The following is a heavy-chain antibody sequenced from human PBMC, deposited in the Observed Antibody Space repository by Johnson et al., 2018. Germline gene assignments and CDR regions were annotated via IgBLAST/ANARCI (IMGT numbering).Heavy chain of an antibody. D-gene: IGHD6-13*01. Sequence: VQLVESGGGLVKPGRSLRLSCTASGFTFGDYAMSWFRQAPGKGLEWVGFIRSKAYGGTTEYAASVKGRFTISRDDSKSIAYLEMNSLKTEDTAVYDCTRESYGVRGSSWCDYYYYYGMEVWGQGTTVTVSS. V-gene: IGHV3-49*05. J-gene: IGHJ6*02. CDR3: TRESYGVRGSSWCDYYYYYGMEV. CDR2: IRSKAYGGTT. CDR1: GFTFGDYA.